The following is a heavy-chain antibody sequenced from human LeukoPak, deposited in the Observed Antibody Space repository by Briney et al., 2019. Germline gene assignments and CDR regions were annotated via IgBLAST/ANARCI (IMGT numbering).Heavy chain of an antibody. CDR1: GGSISSSNW. CDR2: IYHSGST. J-gene: IGHJ4*02. D-gene: IGHD3-10*01. CDR3: ARDGRGVRPYYFDY. V-gene: IGHV4-4*02. Sequence: PSGTLSLTCAVSGGSISSSNWWSWVRQPPGKGLEWIGEIYHSGSTNYNPSLKSRVTISVDKSKNQFSLKLSSVTAADTAVYYCARDGRGVRPYYFDYWGQGTLVTVSS.